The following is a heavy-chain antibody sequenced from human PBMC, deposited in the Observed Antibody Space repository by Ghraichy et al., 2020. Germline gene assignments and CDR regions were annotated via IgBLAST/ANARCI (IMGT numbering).Heavy chain of an antibody. CDR3: ASPSMTYDRSAFDI. CDR1: GFTFSSYA. J-gene: IGHJ3*02. D-gene: IGHD3-22*01. Sequence: GGSLRLSCAASGFTFSSYAMHWVRQAPGKGLEWVAVISYDGSNKYYADSVKGRFTISRDNSKNTLYLQMNSLRAEDTAVYYCASPSMTYDRSAFDIWGQGTMVTVSS. CDR2: ISYDGSNK. V-gene: IGHV3-30-3*01.